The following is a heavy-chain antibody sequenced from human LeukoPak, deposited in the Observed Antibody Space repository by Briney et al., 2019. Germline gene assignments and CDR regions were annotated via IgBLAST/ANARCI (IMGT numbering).Heavy chain of an antibody. J-gene: IGHJ4*02. D-gene: IGHD6-13*01. V-gene: IGHV3-21*01. Sequence: GGSLRLSCAASGFTFSSYSMNWVRQAPGKGLEWVSSISSSSSYIYYADSVKGRFTISRDNAKNSLYLQMNSLRAEDTAVYYCARVIQQQLEDTGFDYWGQGTPVTVSS. CDR2: ISSSSSYI. CDR1: GFTFSSYS. CDR3: ARVIQQQLEDTGFDY.